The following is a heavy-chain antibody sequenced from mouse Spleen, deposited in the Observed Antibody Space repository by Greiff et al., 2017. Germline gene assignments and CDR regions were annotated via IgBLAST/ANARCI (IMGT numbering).Heavy chain of an antibody. Sequence: VQLQQSGPGLVQPSQSLSITCTVSGFSLTSYGVHWVRQSPGKGLEWLGVIWSGGSTDYNAAFISRLSISKDNSKSQVFFKMNSLQADDTAIYYCAITTVVARDYAMDYWGQGTSVTVSS. CDR3: AITTVVARDYAMDY. D-gene: IGHD1-1*01. CDR1: GFSLTSYG. V-gene: IGHV2-2*01. CDR2: IWSGGST. J-gene: IGHJ4*01.